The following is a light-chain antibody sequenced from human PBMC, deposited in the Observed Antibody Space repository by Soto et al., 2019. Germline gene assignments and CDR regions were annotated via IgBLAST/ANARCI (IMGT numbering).Light chain of an antibody. CDR3: QQYYSYPLT. Sequence: IQLTQSPSSLSASVGDRVTITCRASQGISSYLAWYQQKPGKAPKLLIYAASTLQSGVPSRFSGSGSGTDFTLTISCLQSEDFATYYCQQYYSYPLTFGGGTKVDIK. V-gene: IGKV1-9*01. CDR1: QGISSY. J-gene: IGKJ4*01. CDR2: AAS.